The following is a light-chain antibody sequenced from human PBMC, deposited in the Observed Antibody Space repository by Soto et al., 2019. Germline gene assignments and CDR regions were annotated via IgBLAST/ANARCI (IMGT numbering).Light chain of an antibody. V-gene: IGKV1-5*01. CDR1: QTTNTW. CDR2: DAS. J-gene: IGKJ2*03. CDR3: HRYISYPYS. Sequence: DIQMTQFPSTLSASVGDRVTITCRASQTTNTWLAWYQQKPGTAPKLLIYDASSLEGGVPSRFSAGGSGTAFTLTISSLQPDDLATYYCHRYISYPYSVGQGTKVVI.